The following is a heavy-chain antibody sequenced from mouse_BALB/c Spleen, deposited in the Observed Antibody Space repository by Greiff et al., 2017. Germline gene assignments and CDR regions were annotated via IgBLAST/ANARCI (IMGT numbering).Heavy chain of an antibody. CDR1: GYTFTSYT. V-gene: IGHV1-4*02. CDR3: ARSDDDD. Sequence: VKLVESAAELARPGASVKMSCKASGYTFTSYTMHWVKQRPGQGLEWIGYINPSSGYTEYNQKFKDKTTLTADKSSSTAYMQLSSLTSEDSAVYYCARSDDDDWGQGTTLTVSS. D-gene: IGHD2-3*01. CDR2: INPSSGYT. J-gene: IGHJ2*01.